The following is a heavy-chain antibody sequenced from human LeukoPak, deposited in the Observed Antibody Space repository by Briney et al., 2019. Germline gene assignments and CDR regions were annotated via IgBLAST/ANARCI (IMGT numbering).Heavy chain of an antibody. CDR3: ARHSRDGYNSDNWFDP. CDR1: GYSFTNYW. D-gene: IGHD5-24*01. CDR2: IYPGDSDT. V-gene: IGHV5-51*01. J-gene: IGHJ5*02. Sequence: GESLKISCKGSGYSFTNYWIGWVREMPGKGLEWMGIIYPGDSDTRYSPSFQGQVTISVDKSISTAYLQWSSLKASDTAMYYCARHSRDGYNSDNWFDPWGQGTLVTVSS.